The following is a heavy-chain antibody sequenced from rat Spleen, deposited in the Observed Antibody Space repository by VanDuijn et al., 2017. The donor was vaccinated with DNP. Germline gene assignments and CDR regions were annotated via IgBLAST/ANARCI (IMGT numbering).Heavy chain of an antibody. V-gene: IGHV5-58*01. CDR3: AKDLWYYAMDV. CDR2: LNTDGGTT. CDR1: GFTFNSYW. D-gene: IGHD4-6*01. J-gene: IGHJ4*01. Sequence: EVQLVETGGGLVQPGRSLKLSCVASGFTFNSYWMHWIRQAPGKGLEWVASLNTDGGTTYYPDSVKGRFTISRENAENTVYLQMNSMRSEDTATYYCAKDLWYYAMDVWGQGTSVTVSS.